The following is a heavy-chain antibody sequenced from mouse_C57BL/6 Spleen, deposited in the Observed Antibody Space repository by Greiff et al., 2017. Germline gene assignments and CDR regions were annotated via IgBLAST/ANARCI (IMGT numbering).Heavy chain of an antibody. J-gene: IGHJ1*03. CDR1: GYTFTDYY. CDR3: ARAPGATKYFDV. CDR2: IYPGSGNT. V-gene: IGHV1-76*01. Sequence: VQVVESGAKLVRPGASVKLSCKASGYTFTDYYINWVKQRPGQGLEWIARIYPGSGNTYYNEKFKGKATLTAEKSSSTAYMQLSSLTSEDSAVYFCARAPGATKYFDVWGTGTTVTVSS. D-gene: IGHD1-1*01.